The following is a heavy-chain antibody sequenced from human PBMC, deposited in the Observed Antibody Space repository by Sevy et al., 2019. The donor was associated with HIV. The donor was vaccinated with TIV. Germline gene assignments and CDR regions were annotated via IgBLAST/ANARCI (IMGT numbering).Heavy chain of an antibody. D-gene: IGHD3-10*01. CDR2: IYYTGST. CDR3: DRPSSLYYYYAMDV. CDR1: GGSISSDSYY. J-gene: IGHJ6*02. V-gene: IGHV4-39*01. Sequence: SETLSLTCIVSGGSISSDSYYWGWIRQPPGKGLEWIGSIYYTGSTYYNPSLKSRVTISSDTSKNQFSLRLSSVTAADTALYFCDRPSSLYYYYAMDVWGQGTTVTVSS.